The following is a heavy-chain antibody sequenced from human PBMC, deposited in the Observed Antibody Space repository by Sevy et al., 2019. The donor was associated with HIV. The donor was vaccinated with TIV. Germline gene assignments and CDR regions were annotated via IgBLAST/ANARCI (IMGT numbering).Heavy chain of an antibody. J-gene: IGHJ3*02. CDR2: IKQDGSEK. V-gene: IGHV3-7*01. Sequence: GGSLRLSCAASGFTFSSYWMSWVRQAPGKGLEWEANIKQDGSEKYYVDSVKGRFTISRDNAKNSLYLQMNSLRAEDTAVYYCARVGATVRDAFDIWGQGTMVTVSS. D-gene: IGHD1-26*01. CDR3: ARVGATVRDAFDI. CDR1: GFTFSSYW.